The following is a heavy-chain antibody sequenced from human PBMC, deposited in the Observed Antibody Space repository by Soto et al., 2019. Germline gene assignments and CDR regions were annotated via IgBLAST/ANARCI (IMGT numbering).Heavy chain of an antibody. V-gene: IGHV4-30-4*01. J-gene: IGHJ5*02. CDR1: GGSISSGDYY. Sequence: QVQLQESGPGLVKPSQTLSLTCTVSGGSISSGDYYWSWIRQPPGKGLEWIGYLYYSGSTYYNPSLKSRVTISVDTSKNQFSLKLSSVTAADTAVYYCARVLLSMVRGNWFDPWGQGTLVTVSS. CDR2: LYYSGST. D-gene: IGHD3-10*01. CDR3: ARVLLSMVRGNWFDP.